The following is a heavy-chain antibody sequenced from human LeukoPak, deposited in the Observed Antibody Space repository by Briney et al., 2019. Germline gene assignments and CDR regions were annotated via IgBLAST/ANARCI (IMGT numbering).Heavy chain of an antibody. Sequence: GESLKISCKGSGYSFTNYWIGWVRQMPGKGLEWMGIIYPGDSDTRYSPSFQGQVTISADKSISTAYLQWSSLKASDTAMYYCARRYYYDSSGYSSNLDSWGQGTLVTVSS. CDR3: ARRYYYDSSGYSSNLDS. CDR1: GYSFTNYW. V-gene: IGHV5-51*01. J-gene: IGHJ4*02. D-gene: IGHD3-22*01. CDR2: IYPGDSDT.